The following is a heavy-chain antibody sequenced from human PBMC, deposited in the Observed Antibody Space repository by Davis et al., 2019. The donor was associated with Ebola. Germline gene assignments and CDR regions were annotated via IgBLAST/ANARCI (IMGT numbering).Heavy chain of an antibody. CDR2: IKEGSDK. J-gene: IGHJ6*02. V-gene: IGHV3-7*01. Sequence: GESLKISCAASGFTFSTYWMTWVRQASGKGLEWVANIKEGSDKYYVDSVKGRFTISRDNAKNTLSLQMNSLRAEDTAVYYCARCSGGTSWDYYYGMDVWGRGTTVTVSS. CDR1: GFTFSTYW. CDR3: ARCSGGTSWDYYYGMDV. D-gene: IGHD2-15*01.